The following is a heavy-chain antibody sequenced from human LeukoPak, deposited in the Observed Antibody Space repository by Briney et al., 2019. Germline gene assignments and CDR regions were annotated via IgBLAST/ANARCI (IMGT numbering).Heavy chain of an antibody. CDR1: GFTFSDYW. CDR2: INNDGSNT. Sequence: GGSLGLSCVESGFTFSDYWMHWVRQAPGKGLVWVSRINNDGSNTMYADSVRGRFTISRDNSKNSLFVQMNSLRAEDTAVYFCAKSRSGSANWALQIFDNWGQGTLVTVSS. D-gene: IGHD1-1*01. V-gene: IGHV3-74*03. J-gene: IGHJ4*02. CDR3: AKSRSGSANWALQIFDN.